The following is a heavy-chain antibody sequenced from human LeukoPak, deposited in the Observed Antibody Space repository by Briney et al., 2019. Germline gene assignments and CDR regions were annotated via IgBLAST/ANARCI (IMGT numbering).Heavy chain of an antibody. V-gene: IGHV4-39*07. J-gene: IGHJ4*02. CDR1: GGSISSGGYY. CDR3: ARSRRGYYGSGSYDY. CDR2: INHSGST. Sequence: PSETLSLTCTVSGGSISSGGYYWSWIRQPPGRGLEWIGEINHSGSTNYNPSLKSRVTISVDTSKNQFSLKLSSVTAADTAVYYCARSRRGYYGSGSYDYWGQGTLVTVSS. D-gene: IGHD3-10*01.